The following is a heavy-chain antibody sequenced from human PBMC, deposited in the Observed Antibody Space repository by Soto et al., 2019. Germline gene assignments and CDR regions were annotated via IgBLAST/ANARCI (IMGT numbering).Heavy chain of an antibody. CDR2: IIPIFGTA. Sequence: QVQLVQSGAEVKKPGSSVKVSCKASGGTFSSYAISWVRQAPGQGLEWMGGIIPIFGTANYAQKFQGRVTITADECTSTADMELSSLRSEDTAVYYCAGGPVDTAMVYGYFYLWGRGTLVTVSS. CDR3: AGGPVDTAMVYGYFYL. CDR1: GGTFSSYA. J-gene: IGHJ2*01. V-gene: IGHV1-69*01. D-gene: IGHD5-18*01.